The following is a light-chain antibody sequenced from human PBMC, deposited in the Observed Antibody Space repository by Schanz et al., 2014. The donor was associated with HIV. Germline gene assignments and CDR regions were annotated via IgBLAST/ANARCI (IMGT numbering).Light chain of an antibody. V-gene: IGLV2-8*01. CDR3: SSFAGNNKLL. Sequence: QSALTQPPSASGSPGQSVTISCTGTSSDVGGYNYVSWYQQHPGKAPKLMIYEGSKRPSGVSNRFSGSKSGNTASLTVSGLHAEDEADYYCSSFAGNNKLLFGGGTKLTVL. J-gene: IGLJ2*01. CDR2: EGS. CDR1: SSDVGGYNY.